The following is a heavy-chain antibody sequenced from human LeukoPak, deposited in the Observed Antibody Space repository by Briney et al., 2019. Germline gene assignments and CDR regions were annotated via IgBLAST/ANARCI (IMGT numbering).Heavy chain of an antibody. V-gene: IGHV1-18*01. D-gene: IGHD2-2*01. CDR1: GYTFTSYG. CDR3: ARAIVVVPAAIDAFDI. CDR2: ISAYNGNT. Sequence: ASVKVSCKASGYTFTSYGISWVRQAPGQGLEWMGWISAYNGNTNYAQKLQGRVTMTTDTSTSTAYMELRSLRSDDTAVYYCARAIVVVPAAIDAFDIWGQGTMVTVSS. J-gene: IGHJ3*02.